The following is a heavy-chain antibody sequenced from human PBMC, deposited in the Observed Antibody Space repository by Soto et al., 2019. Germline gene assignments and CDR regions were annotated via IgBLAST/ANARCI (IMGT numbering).Heavy chain of an antibody. CDR2: ISWNGGSI. D-gene: IGHD6-19*01. J-gene: IGHJ4*02. CDR3: AKDYYSSGWYDSGHFDH. V-gene: IGHV3-9*01. Sequence: HPGGSLRLSCAASGFTFDDFALHWVRQAPGKGLEWVSGISWNGGSIVYADSVKGRFTISRDNAKNSVYLQMSSLRAEDTALYYCAKDYYSSGWYDSGHFDHWGQGALVTVSS. CDR1: GFTFDDFA.